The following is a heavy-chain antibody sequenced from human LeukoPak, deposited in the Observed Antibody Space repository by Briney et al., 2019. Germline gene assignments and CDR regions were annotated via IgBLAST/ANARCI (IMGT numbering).Heavy chain of an antibody. D-gene: IGHD5-18*01. J-gene: IGHJ4*02. V-gene: IGHV4-34*01. CDR1: GGSFSGYY. Sequence: SETLSLTCAVYGGSFSGYYWIWIRQPPGKGLEWIGEINHSGSTNYNPSLKSRVTISVDTSKNQFSLKLSSVTAADTTVYYCATPGYSYGLFDYWGQGTLVTVSS. CDR3: ATPGYSYGLFDY. CDR2: INHSGST.